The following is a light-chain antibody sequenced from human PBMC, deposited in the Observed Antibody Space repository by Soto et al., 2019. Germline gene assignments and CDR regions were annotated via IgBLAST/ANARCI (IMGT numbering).Light chain of an antibody. CDR3: QHGNGWSA. J-gene: IGKJ5*01. CDR1: QNINTN. Sequence: EIVMTQSPATLSVSPGESATLSCRASQNINTNLGWYQQKPGQAPRLLIYGASTRATGIPARFSGRGSGTEFTLTISSLQSEDFAVYYCQHGNGWSAFGQGTRREIK. V-gene: IGKV3D-15*01. CDR2: GAS.